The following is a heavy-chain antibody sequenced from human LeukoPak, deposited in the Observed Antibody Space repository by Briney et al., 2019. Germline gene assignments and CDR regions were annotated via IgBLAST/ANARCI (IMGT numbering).Heavy chain of an antibody. Sequence: GGSLRLSCVASGFIFSDYYMTWIRQTPGKGLEWVSYISSSGSTISYADSVKGRFTISRDNARNSLFLQLNRLRAEDTAVYYCARAVAVPGYYFDYWGQGTVVTVSS. CDR1: GFIFSDYY. J-gene: IGHJ4*02. CDR2: ISSSGSTI. CDR3: ARAVAVPGYYFDY. D-gene: IGHD6-19*01. V-gene: IGHV3-11*01.